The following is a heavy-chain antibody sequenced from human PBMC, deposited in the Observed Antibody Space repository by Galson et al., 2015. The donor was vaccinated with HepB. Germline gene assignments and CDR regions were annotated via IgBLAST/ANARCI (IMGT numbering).Heavy chain of an antibody. V-gene: IGHV3-23*01. D-gene: IGHD2-8*02. CDR2: INGSGRRT. Sequence: LRLSCAASGFTFTSYAMTWVRQTPGKGLEWVSTINGSGRRTYYADSVKGRFTISRDNSKKILYLRVDSLRAEDTAVYYCAKPTDYTDYWSTISSYYALHVWGQGTTVTVSS. CDR3: AKPTDYTDYWSTISSYYALHV. J-gene: IGHJ6*02. CDR1: GFTFTSYA.